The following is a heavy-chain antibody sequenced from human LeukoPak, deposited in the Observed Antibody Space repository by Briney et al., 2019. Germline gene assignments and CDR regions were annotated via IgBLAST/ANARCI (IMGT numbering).Heavy chain of an antibody. V-gene: IGHV3-23*01. CDR1: GFTFSSYA. CDR3: AKDEYYDSSGYGLGAFDI. CDR2: ISGSGGST. J-gene: IGHJ3*02. D-gene: IGHD3-22*01. Sequence: GGSLRLSCAASGFTFSSYAMSWVRQAPGKGLEWVSAISGSGGSTYYADSVKGRFTISRDNSKNTLYLQMNSLRAEDTAVYYCAKDEYYDSSGYGLGAFDIRGQGTMVTVSS.